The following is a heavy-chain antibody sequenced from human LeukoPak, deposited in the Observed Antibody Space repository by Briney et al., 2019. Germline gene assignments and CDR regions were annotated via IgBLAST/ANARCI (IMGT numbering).Heavy chain of an antibody. J-gene: IGHJ5*02. CDR1: GGTFSSYA. V-gene: IGHV1-69*05. CDR2: IIPISGTA. D-gene: IGHD2-2*01. Sequence: SVKVSCKASGGTFSSYAISWVRQAPGQGLEWMGGIIPISGTANYAQKFQGRVTITTDESTSTAYMELSSLRSEDTAVYYCARAQFLGYCSSTSCTQNWFDPWGQGTLVTVSS. CDR3: ARAQFLGYCSSTSCTQNWFDP.